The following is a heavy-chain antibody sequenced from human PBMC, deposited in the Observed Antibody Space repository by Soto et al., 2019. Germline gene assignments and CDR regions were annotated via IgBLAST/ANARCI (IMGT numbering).Heavy chain of an antibody. V-gene: IGHV3-23*01. CDR3: AKPPSGWSSSGWYFDY. CDR1: GFTFSNYA. D-gene: IGHD6-19*01. J-gene: IGHJ4*02. Sequence: GGSLRLSCAPSGFTFSNYAMTWVRQAPGKGLEWVSGVSASGTGAYYTDSVKGRFTISRDNSKNTLYLQMNSLRAEDTAVYYCAKPPSGWSSSGWYFDYWGQGT. CDR2: VSASGTGA.